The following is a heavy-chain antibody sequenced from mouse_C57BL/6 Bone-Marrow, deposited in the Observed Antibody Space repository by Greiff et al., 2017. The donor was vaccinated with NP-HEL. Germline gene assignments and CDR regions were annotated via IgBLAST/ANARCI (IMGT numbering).Heavy chain of an antibody. D-gene: IGHD1-1*01. Sequence: EVMLVESGGGLVQPGGSMKLSCVASGFTFSNYWMNWVRQSPEKGLEWVAQIRLNSDNYATHYAESVKGRFTISRDDSKSSVYLQMNKLRAEDTGMYYSTATTVVTHCDAMDYWGQGTSVTVSS. CDR1: GFTFSNYW. CDR2: IRLNSDNYAT. J-gene: IGHJ4*01. CDR3: TATTVVTHCDAMDY. V-gene: IGHV6-3*01.